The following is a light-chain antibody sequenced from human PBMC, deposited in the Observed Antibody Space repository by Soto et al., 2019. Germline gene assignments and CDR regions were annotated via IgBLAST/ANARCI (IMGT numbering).Light chain of an antibody. CDR2: EDN. Sequence: NFMLTQPHSVSESPGKTVTISCTRSSGSIASNYVQWYQQRPGSAPTTVIYEDNQRPSGVPDRFSGSIDSSSNSASLTISGLKTEDEADYYCQSYDSSNPWVFGGGTKLNV. V-gene: IGLV6-57*03. CDR1: SGSIASNY. J-gene: IGLJ3*02. CDR3: QSYDSSNPWV.